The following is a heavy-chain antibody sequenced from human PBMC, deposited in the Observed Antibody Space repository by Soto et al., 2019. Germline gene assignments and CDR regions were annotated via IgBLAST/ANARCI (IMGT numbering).Heavy chain of an antibody. CDR3: AHNIGGDYVYGFDF. J-gene: IGHJ3*01. V-gene: IGHV2-5*02. D-gene: IGHD3-16*01. CDR2: VYGDGDK. CDR1: GFSLTTSGEG. Sequence: QIALKESGPTLVNPTQTLTLTCTFSGFSLTTSGEGVGWVRQPPGKGLEWVALVYGDGDKRYLTSLKSRLTITKDTSKNQVVLTMTNMDPVDTGTYFCAHNIGGDYVYGFDFWGQGTKVTVSS.